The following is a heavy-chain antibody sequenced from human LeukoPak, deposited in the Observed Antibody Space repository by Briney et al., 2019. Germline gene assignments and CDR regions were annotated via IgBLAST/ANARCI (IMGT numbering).Heavy chain of an antibody. CDR1: GFTVSSNY. CDR2: IYSGGST. J-gene: IGHJ4*02. CDR3: AKGYGSGSYSYFDY. V-gene: IGHV3-53*05. Sequence: PGGSLRLSCAASGFTVSSNYMSWVRQAPGKGLEWVSVIYSGGSTYYADSVKGRFTISRDNSKNSLYLQMNSLRAEDTALYYCAKGYGSGSYSYFDYWGQGTLVTVSS. D-gene: IGHD3-10*01.